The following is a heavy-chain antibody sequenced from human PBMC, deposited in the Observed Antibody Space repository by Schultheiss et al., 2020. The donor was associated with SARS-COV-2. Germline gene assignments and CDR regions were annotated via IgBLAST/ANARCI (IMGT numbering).Heavy chain of an antibody. CDR2: ISYDGSNK. CDR3: ARVQEDLFDY. V-gene: IGHV3-30*12. J-gene: IGHJ4*02. Sequence: GGSLRLSCAASGFTFSSYGMHWVRQAPGKGLEWVAVISYDGSNKYYADSVKGRFTISRDNAKNSLYLQMNSLRAEDTAVYYCARVQEDLFDYWGQGTLVTVSS. CDR1: GFTFSSYG.